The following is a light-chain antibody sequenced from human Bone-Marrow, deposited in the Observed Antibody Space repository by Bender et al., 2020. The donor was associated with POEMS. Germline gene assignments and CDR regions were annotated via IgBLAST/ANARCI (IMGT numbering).Light chain of an antibody. CDR3: QSYDNSLGGWV. Sequence: QSVLTQPPSMSGAPGQRVTISCTGRSPNTGSGYDINWYQHLPGTVPKPLIYGYNNRPSGVPCRFSGSKSGTSASLAITGLQAEDEGDYYCQSYDNSLGGWVFGGGTKLTVL. CDR2: GYN. CDR1: SPNTGSGYD. J-gene: IGLJ3*02. V-gene: IGLV1-40*01.